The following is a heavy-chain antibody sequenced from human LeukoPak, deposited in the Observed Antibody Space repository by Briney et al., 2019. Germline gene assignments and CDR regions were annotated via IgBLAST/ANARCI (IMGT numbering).Heavy chain of an antibody. D-gene: IGHD2-2*01. CDR2: INTDGSDT. Sequence: PGGSLRPSCAVSGFTLSNYWIHGVPQAPGKGLVWVSRINTDGSDTSYADSVKGRFTIPRDNAKNTLYLPMSSLRAEDTAVYYCARVESGSCSNTRCRIIGYWGQGTLVTVSS. V-gene: IGHV3-74*01. CDR3: ARVESGSCSNTRCRIIGY. J-gene: IGHJ4*02. CDR1: GFTLSNYW.